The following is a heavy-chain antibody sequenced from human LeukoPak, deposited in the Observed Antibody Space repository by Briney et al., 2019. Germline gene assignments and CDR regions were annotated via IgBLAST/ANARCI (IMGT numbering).Heavy chain of an antibody. J-gene: IGHJ4*02. CDR1: GYTFSAYY. V-gene: IGHV1-2*02. CDR2: ISPQSFDT. Sequence: GASVKVSCKGSGYTFSAYYIHWLRQAPGQGPEWMGWISPQSFDTNYAQKFQGRVTMTTATSMNTVFMELSGLSSDDTAVYYCAREGDIAAALFDNWGQGTLVTVSS. D-gene: IGHD6-13*01. CDR3: AREGDIAAALFDN.